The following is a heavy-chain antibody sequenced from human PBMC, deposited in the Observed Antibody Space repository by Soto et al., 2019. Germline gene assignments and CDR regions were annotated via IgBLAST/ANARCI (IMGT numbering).Heavy chain of an antibody. D-gene: IGHD3-10*01. Sequence: QVQLQESGPGLVKPSETLSLTCAVSGGSISSNYWSWIRQSPGKGLEWIGYSYYSGAVNYNPSLKRPGTIRVDTSTNELSIKCSSVPAAVPAVYYGVSDMGKWFVALSIRWFDPWGQGTLVTVSS. V-gene: IGHV4-59*01. CDR1: GGSISSNY. CDR3: VSDMGKWFVALSIRWFDP. CDR2: SYYSGAV. J-gene: IGHJ5*02.